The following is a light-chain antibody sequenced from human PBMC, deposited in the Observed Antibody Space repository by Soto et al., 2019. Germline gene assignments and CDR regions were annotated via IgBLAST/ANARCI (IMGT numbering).Light chain of an antibody. Sequence: QSALTQPASVSGSLGQSIAISRTGANSDLGDYDYVSWYQQRPGEAPKLMIYDVSNRPSGVSDRFSGSKSGNTASLTISGLQAEDEADYYCSSYTSSKASYVFGAGTKLTVL. CDR3: SSYTSSKASYV. V-gene: IGLV2-14*01. CDR1: NSDLGDYDY. J-gene: IGLJ1*01. CDR2: DVS.